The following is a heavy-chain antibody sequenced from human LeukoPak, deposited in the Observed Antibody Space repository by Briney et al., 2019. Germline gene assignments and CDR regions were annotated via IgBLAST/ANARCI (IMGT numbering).Heavy chain of an antibody. CDR1: GFTFSSYW. CDR3: ARVGVLSSSWLLY. D-gene: IGHD6-13*01. V-gene: IGHV3-74*01. Sequence: GGSLRLSCAASGFTFSSYWMHWVRQAPGKGLVWVSRINSDGSSTSYADSVKGRFTISRDNAKNTLYLQMNSLRGEDTAIYYCARVGVLSSSWLLYWGQGTLVTVSS. J-gene: IGHJ4*02. CDR2: INSDGSST.